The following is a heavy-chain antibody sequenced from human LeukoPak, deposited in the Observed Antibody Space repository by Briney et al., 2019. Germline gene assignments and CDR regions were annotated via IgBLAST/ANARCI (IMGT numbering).Heavy chain of an antibody. V-gene: IGHV1-18*01. CDR2: ISAYNGNT. CDR3: ARQGYSGHSQGAADY. CDR1: GYTFSIYG. D-gene: IGHD4-23*01. Sequence: ASVKVSCKASGYTFSIYGFSWVRQAPGQGLEWMGWISAYNGNTNYAQKFQGRVTMTTDTSTSTARMELRSLRSDDTAVYYCARQGYSGHSQGAADYWGQGTLVTVSS. J-gene: IGHJ4*02.